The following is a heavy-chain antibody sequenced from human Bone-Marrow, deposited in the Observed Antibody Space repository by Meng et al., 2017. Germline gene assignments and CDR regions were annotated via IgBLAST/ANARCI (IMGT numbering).Heavy chain of an antibody. CDR2: IIPIFGTA. D-gene: IGHD1-1*01. V-gene: IGHV1-69*01. CDR3: ARNNWNDVVTPFDY. Sequence: QVQRVQSGAEGKKPGASVKVSCKAPGYTFTGYYMHWVRQAPGQGFEWMGGIIPIFGTANYAQKFQGRVTITADESTSTAYMELSSLRSEDTAVYYCARNNWNDVVTPFDYWGQGTLVTVSS. J-gene: IGHJ4*02. CDR1: GYTFTGYY.